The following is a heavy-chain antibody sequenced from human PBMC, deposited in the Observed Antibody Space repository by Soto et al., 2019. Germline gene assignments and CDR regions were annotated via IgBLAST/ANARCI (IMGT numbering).Heavy chain of an antibody. V-gene: IGHV4-39*01. CDR3: AISGYDPLFDY. Sequence: GGSISSSSYYWGWIRQPPGKGLEWIGSIYYSGSTYYNPSLKSRVTISVDTSKNQFSLKLSSVTAADTAVYYCAISGYDPLFDYWGQGTLVTVSS. J-gene: IGHJ4*02. CDR1: GGSISSSSYY. CDR2: IYYSGST. D-gene: IGHD5-12*01.